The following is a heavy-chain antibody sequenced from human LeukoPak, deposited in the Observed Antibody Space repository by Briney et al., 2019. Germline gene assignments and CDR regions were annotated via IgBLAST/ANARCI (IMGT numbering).Heavy chain of an antibody. CDR2: VSSSGSTI. Sequence: GGSLRLSCAASGFTFSSYEMDWVRQAPGKGLEWVSYVSSSGSTIYYADSVKGRFTISRDNAKNSLYLQMNSLRAEDTAVYYCAELGITMIGGVWGKGTTVTISS. V-gene: IGHV3-48*03. CDR3: AELGITMIGGV. J-gene: IGHJ6*04. D-gene: IGHD3-10*02. CDR1: GFTFSSYE.